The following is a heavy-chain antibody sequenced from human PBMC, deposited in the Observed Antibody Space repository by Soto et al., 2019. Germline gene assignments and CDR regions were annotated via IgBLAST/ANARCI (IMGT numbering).Heavy chain of an antibody. CDR3: AREGSNGVAVYFDY. CDR1: GGSISSGDYY. J-gene: IGHJ4*02. V-gene: IGHV4-30-4*01. Sequence: QVQLQESGPGLVKPSQTLSLTCTVSGGSISSGDYYWSWIRQPPGKGLEWIGYIYYSGSTYYNPSLNSRVTISVDTSKNQYSLKLSSVTAADTAVYYCAREGSNGVAVYFDYWGQGTLVTVSS. D-gene: IGHD4-4*01. CDR2: IYYSGST.